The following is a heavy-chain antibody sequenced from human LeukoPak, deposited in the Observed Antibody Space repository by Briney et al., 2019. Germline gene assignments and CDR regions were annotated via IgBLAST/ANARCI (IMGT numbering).Heavy chain of an antibody. V-gene: IGHV5-51*01. D-gene: IGHD6-13*01. CDR1: GYSFTSYW. CDR3: ARAKAYSSSRYYFDY. Sequence: GESLKISCKGSGYSFTSYWIGWVRQMPGKGLEWMEIIYPGDSDTRYSPSFQGQVTISADKSISTAYLQWSSLKASDTAMYYCARAKAYSSSRYYFDYWGQGTLVTVSS. J-gene: IGHJ4*02. CDR2: IYPGDSDT.